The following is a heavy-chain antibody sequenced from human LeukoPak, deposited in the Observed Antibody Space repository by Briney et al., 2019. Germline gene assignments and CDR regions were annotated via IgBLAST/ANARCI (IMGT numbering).Heavy chain of an antibody. V-gene: IGHV3-23*01. J-gene: IGHJ5*02. CDR1: GFTFSSYA. CDR2: ISGSGGST. CDR3: AKDFQAPSVLEWLTLPLNNWLDP. Sequence: GGSLRLSCAASGFTFSSYAMSWVRQAPGKGLEWVSAISGSGGSTYYADSVKGRFTISRDNSKNTLYLQMNSLRAEDTAVYYCAKDFQAPSVLEWLTLPLNNWLDPWAREPWSPSPQ. D-gene: IGHD3-3*01.